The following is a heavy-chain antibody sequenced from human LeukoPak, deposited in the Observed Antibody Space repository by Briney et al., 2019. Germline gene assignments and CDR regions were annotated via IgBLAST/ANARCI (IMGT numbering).Heavy chain of an antibody. CDR1: GYTFAGYY. CDR3: ARDQGYSYGYAGDY. Sequence: ASVKVSCKASGYTFAGYYMHWVRQAPGRGLEWMGWINPNSGGTNYAQQFQGRATMTRDTSISTAYMELSRLRFDDTAVYYCARDQGYSYGYAGDYWGQGTLVTVSS. J-gene: IGHJ4*02. D-gene: IGHD5-18*01. CDR2: INPNSGGT. V-gene: IGHV1-2*02.